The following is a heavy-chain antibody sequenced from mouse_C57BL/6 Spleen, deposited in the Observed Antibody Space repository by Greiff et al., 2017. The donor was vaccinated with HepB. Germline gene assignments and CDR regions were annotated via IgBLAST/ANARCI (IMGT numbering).Heavy chain of an antibody. CDR2: INPNYGTT. D-gene: IGHD1-1*02. CDR3: AREGEIMGYDYFDY. CDR1: GYSFTDYN. J-gene: IGHJ2*01. V-gene: IGHV1-39*01. Sequence: LQQSGPELVKPGASVKISCKASGYSFTDYNMNWVKQSNGKSLEWIGVINPNYGTTSYNQKFKGKATLTVDQSSSTAYMQLNSLTSEDSAVYYCAREGEIMGYDYFDYWGQGTTLTVSS.